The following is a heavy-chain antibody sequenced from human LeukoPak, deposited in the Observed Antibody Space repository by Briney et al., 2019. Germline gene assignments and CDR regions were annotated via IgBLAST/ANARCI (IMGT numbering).Heavy chain of an antibody. CDR3: ARDRSSSRR. J-gene: IGHJ4*02. CDR2: ISSSGSTI. CDR1: GFTFNSYT. D-gene: IGHD6-6*01. Sequence: GGSLRLSCAAPGFTFNSYTMHWVRQAPGKGLEWVSYISSSGSTIYYADSVKGRFTISRDNAKNSLYLQMNSLRAEDTAVYYCARDRSSSRRWGQGTLVTVSS. V-gene: IGHV3-48*04.